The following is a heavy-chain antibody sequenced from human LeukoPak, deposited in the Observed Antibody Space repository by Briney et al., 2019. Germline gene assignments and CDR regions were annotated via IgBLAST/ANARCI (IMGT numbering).Heavy chain of an antibody. CDR2: INSDGSDR. D-gene: IGHD2-2*01. CDR3: ARDPCSSTSCFRGNWFDP. J-gene: IGHJ5*02. CDR1: GFTFSSYW. V-gene: IGHV3-74*03. Sequence: GGSRRLSCTASGFTFSSYWMHWVRQAAGKGLEWVSRINSDGSDRKYADSVKGRFTISRDNAKNTLFLQMNSLRAEDTAVYYCARDPCSSTSCFRGNWFDPWGQGTLVTVSS.